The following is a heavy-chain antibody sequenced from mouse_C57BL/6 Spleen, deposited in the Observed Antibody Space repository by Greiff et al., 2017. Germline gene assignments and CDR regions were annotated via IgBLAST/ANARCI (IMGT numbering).Heavy chain of an antibody. CDR3: ARGVYGSSYAFDY. D-gene: IGHD1-1*01. CDR2: ISSGSSTI. Sequence: EVQLQESGGGLVKPGGSLKLSCAASGFTFSDYGMHWVRQAPEKGLEWVAYISSGSSTIYYADTVKGRFTISRDNAKNTLCLQMTSLRSEDTAMYYCARGVYGSSYAFDYWGQGTTLTVSS. J-gene: IGHJ2*01. V-gene: IGHV5-17*01. CDR1: GFTFSDYG.